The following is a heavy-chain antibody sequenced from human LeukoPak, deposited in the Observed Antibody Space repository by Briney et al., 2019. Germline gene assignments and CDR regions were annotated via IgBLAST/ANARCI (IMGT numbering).Heavy chain of an antibody. CDR3: ASGDYDFWSGYYCSY. D-gene: IGHD3-3*01. Sequence: ASVKVSCKASGYTFTSYDISRVRQAPGQGLEWMGWISAYNGNTNYAQKLQGRVTMTTDTSTSTAYMELRSLRSDDTAVYYCASGDYDFWSGYYCSYWGQGTLVTVSS. J-gene: IGHJ4*02. CDR2: ISAYNGNT. V-gene: IGHV1-18*01. CDR1: GYTFTSYD.